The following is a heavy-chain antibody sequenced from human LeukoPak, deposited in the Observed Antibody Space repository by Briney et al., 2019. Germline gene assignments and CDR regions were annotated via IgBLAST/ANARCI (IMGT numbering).Heavy chain of an antibody. V-gene: IGHV3-30-3*01. CDR2: ITHDGSNK. D-gene: IGHD1-26*01. CDR1: GFTFSSHT. CDR3: ARDLSGSYVFDY. Sequence: GGSLRLSCAASGFTFSSHTMHWVRQAPGKGLEWGAVITHDGSNKDHADSVKGRFTVSRDNSKNTLYLQMNSLRTEDMAVYYCARDLSGSYVFDYWGQGTLVTVSS. J-gene: IGHJ4*02.